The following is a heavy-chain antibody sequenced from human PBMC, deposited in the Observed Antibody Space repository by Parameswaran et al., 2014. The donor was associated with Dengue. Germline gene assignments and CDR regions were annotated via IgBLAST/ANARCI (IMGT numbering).Heavy chain of an antibody. V-gene: IGHV3-11*01. CDR3: ARVPGESDY. Sequence: WIRQPPGKRLEWVSYISSSGSTIYYADSVKGRFTISRDNAKNSLYLQMNSLRAEDTAVYYCARVPGESDYWGQGTLVTVSS. CDR2: ISSSGSTI. J-gene: IGHJ4*02.